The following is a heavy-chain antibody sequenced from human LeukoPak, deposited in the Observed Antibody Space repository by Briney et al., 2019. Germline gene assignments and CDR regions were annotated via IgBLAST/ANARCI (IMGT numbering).Heavy chain of an antibody. J-gene: IGHJ4*02. Sequence: GRSLRLSCAASGFTFSSYGMHWVRQAPGKGLEWVAVIWYDGSNKYYADSVKGRFTISRDNSKNTLYLQMNNLRDEDTAVYYCATEWSSSSHYWGQGTQVTVSP. V-gene: IGHV3-33*01. CDR3: ATEWSSSSHY. CDR2: IWYDGSNK. CDR1: GFTFSSYG. D-gene: IGHD6-6*01.